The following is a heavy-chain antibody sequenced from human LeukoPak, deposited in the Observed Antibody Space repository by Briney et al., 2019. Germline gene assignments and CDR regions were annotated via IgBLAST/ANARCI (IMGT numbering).Heavy chain of an antibody. J-gene: IGHJ5*02. CDR1: GGSISSYY. Sequence: SETLSLTCTVSGGSISSYYWSWIRQPPGKGLEWIGEINHSGSTNYNPSLKSRVTISVDTSKNQFSLKLSSVTAADTAVYYCARGRRVWFGELFLFDPWGQGTLVSVSS. CDR2: INHSGST. V-gene: IGHV4-34*01. D-gene: IGHD3-10*01. CDR3: ARGRRVWFGELFLFDP.